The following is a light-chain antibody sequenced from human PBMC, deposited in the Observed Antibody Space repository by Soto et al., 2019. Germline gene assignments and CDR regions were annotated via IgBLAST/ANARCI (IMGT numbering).Light chain of an antibody. CDR3: SSSAGTNVFVL. CDR2: EVN. Sequence: QSALTQPPSASGSPGQSVTISCTGTSSDIGGYNSVSWYQQHPGKAPKLMIYEVNKRPLGVPERFSGSKSGNTASLTVSGLQADDEADYYCSSSAGTNVFVLFGGGTKLTV. V-gene: IGLV2-8*01. CDR1: SSDIGGYNS. J-gene: IGLJ3*02.